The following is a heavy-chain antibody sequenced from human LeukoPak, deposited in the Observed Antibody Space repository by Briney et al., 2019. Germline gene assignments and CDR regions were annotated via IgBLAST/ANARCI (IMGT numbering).Heavy chain of an antibody. D-gene: IGHD6-19*01. V-gene: IGHV1-2*02. J-gene: IGHJ4*02. Sequence: ASVKVSCKASGYTFTGYYMHWMRQAPGQGLEWMGWINPNSGGTNYAQKFQGRVTMTRGTSISTAYMELSRLRSDDTAVYYCASDLYSSGWYPIPFDYWGQGTLVTVSS. CDR3: ASDLYSSGWYPIPFDY. CDR2: INPNSGGT. CDR1: GYTFTGYY.